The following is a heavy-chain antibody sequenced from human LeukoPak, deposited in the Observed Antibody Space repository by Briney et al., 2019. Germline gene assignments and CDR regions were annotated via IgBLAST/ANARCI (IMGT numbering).Heavy chain of an antibody. CDR2: ISYDGSNK. CDR3: AKDYYGSGGPLDY. D-gene: IGHD3-10*01. CDR1: GFTFSSYA. Sequence: SGGSLRLSCAASGFTFSSYAMHWVRQAPGKGLEWVAVISYDGSNKYYADSVKGRFTISRDNSKNTLYLQMNSLRTEDTAVYYCAKDYYGSGGPLDYWGQGTLVTVSS. V-gene: IGHV3-30-3*01. J-gene: IGHJ4*02.